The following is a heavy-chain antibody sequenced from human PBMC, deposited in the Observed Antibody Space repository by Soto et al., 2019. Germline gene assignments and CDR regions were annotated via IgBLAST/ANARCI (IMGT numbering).Heavy chain of an antibody. CDR2: ISYDGSNK. CDR1: GFTFSSYA. CDR3: ARDRGGTYYDILTGYKKDYYFDY. V-gene: IGHV3-30-3*01. D-gene: IGHD3-9*01. J-gene: IGHJ4*02. Sequence: GGSLRLSCAASGFTFSSYAMHWVRQDPGKGLEWVAVISYDGSNKYYADSVKGRFTISRDNSKNTLYLQMNSLRAEDTAVYYCARDRGGTYYDILTGYKKDYYFDYWGQGTLVTVSS.